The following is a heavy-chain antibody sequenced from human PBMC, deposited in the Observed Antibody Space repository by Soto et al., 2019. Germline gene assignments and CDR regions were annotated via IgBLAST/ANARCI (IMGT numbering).Heavy chain of an antibody. CDR2: VSWNSGAK. V-gene: IGHV3-9*01. D-gene: IGHD2-21*02. CDR1: GFSFDDFV. Sequence: GGSLRLSCVASGFSFDDFVMNWVRQRPGKGLEWVSSVSWNSGAKLYADSVKGRLAISRDSAKKSVYLQMNSLRPDDTAFYYCAKGVATAVQALDYWGQGTLVNV. CDR3: AKGVATAVQALDY. J-gene: IGHJ4*02.